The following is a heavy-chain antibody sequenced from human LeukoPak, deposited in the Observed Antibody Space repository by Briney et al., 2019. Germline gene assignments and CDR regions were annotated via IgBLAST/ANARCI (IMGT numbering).Heavy chain of an antibody. V-gene: IGHV3-23*01. CDR3: AKQVVGATRYFDL. Sequence: PGGSLRLSCAASGFTFSSYAMSWVRQAPGKGLEWVSVVSGSGGSTYNADSVKGRLTISRDNSKNTLYLQMNSLRAEDTAVYYCAKQVVGATRYFDLWGRGTLVTVYS. CDR2: VSGSGGST. J-gene: IGHJ2*01. CDR1: GFTFSSYA. D-gene: IGHD2-15*01.